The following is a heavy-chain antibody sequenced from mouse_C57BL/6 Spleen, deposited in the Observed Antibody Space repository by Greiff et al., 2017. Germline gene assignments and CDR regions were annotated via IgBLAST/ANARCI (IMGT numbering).Heavy chain of an antibody. CDR3: ARVTTVVAKYFDV. D-gene: IGHD1-1*01. Sequence: EVKLMESGGGLVKPGGSLKLSCAASGFTFSSYAMSWVRQTPEKRLEWVATISDGGSYTYYPDNVKGRFTISRDNAKNNLYLQMSHLKSEDTAMYYCARVTTVVAKYFDVWGTGTTVTVSS. CDR1: GFTFSSYA. J-gene: IGHJ1*03. CDR2: ISDGGSYT. V-gene: IGHV5-4*03.